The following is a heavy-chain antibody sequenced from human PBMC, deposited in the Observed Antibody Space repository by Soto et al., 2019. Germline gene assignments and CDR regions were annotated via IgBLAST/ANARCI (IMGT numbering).Heavy chain of an antibody. D-gene: IGHD3-10*01. J-gene: IGHJ4*02. CDR2: ISYDGSDK. Sequence: GESLKISCAASGFTFSSFGMHWVRQAPGKGLEWVAVISYDGSDKYYADSVKGRFTISRDNSKNTLYLQMNSLRAEDTTVYYCAKVVGSFWGQGTLVTVSS. CDR1: GFTFSSFG. CDR3: AKVVGSF. V-gene: IGHV3-30*18.